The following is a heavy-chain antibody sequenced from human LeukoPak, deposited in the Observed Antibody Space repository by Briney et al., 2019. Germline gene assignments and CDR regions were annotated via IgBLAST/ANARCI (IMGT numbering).Heavy chain of an antibody. Sequence: PGGSLRLPCAASGFTFSTYAMSWVRQAPGKGLEWVSAVSGDGFSTFYADSVKGRFSISRDNSKNTLYLQMNSLRAADTAVYYCAKFRVVTTSRGVGLDYWGQGTLVTVSS. D-gene: IGHD3-22*01. CDR2: VSGDGFST. CDR1: GFTFSTYA. CDR3: AKFRVVTTSRGVGLDY. J-gene: IGHJ4*02. V-gene: IGHV3-23*01.